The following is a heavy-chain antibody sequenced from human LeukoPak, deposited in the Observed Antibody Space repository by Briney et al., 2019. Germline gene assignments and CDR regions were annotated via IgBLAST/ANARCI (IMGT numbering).Heavy chain of an antibody. Sequence: SETLSLTCTVSGGSISSSSYYWGWIRQPPGKGLEWIGSIYYSGSTYYNPSLKSRVTISVDTSKNQFSLKLSSVTAADTAVYYCARLKRFHSKLLWFGSINYFDYWGQGTLVTVSS. CDR2: IYYSGST. CDR1: GGSISSSSYY. V-gene: IGHV4-39*01. J-gene: IGHJ4*02. D-gene: IGHD3-10*01. CDR3: ARLKRFHSKLLWFGSINYFDY.